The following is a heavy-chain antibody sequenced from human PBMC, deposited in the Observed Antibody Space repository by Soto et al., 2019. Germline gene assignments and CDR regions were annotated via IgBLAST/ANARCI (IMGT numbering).Heavy chain of an antibody. CDR3: ARHAYYYGSGSYYVFDY. Sequence: GESLKISCKGSGYSFTSYWIGWVRQMPGKGLEWMGIIYPGDSDTRYSPSFQGQVTISADKSISTAYLQWSSLKASDTAMYYCARHAYYYGSGSYYVFDYWGQGTLVTVSS. CDR2: IYPGDSDT. J-gene: IGHJ4*02. CDR1: GYSFTSYW. D-gene: IGHD3-10*01. V-gene: IGHV5-51*01.